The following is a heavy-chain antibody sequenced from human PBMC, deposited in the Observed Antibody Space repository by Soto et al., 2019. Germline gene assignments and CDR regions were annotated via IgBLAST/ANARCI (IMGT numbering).Heavy chain of an antibody. V-gene: IGHV1-18*01. CDR3: ARGNGDRPTENFQH. Sequence: QVQLVQSGAEVKKPGASVKVSCKASGYTFTSYGISWVRQAPGQGLEWMGWISAYNGNTNYAHKLQGRGTMTTNTSTSTAYLELRSLRSDDTAVYYSARGNGDRPTENFQHWGQGTLVTVSS. J-gene: IGHJ1*01. CDR1: GYTFTSYG. CDR2: ISAYNGNT. D-gene: IGHD4-17*01.